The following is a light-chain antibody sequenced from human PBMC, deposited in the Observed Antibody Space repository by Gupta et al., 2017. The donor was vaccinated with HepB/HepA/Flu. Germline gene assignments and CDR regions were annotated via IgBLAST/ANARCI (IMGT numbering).Light chain of an antibody. CDR1: QVVTNNY. V-gene: IGKV3-20*01. CDR3: QQYGSSPVT. J-gene: IGKJ1*01. Sequence: EIVLTQSPGTLSLSPGERATLSCRASQVVTNNYLAWYQQKPGQAPTLLIDGASSRATGIPDRFSGSGSGADFTLTIIRVKPADFAVYFCQQYGSSPVTFGQGTKVEIK. CDR2: GAS.